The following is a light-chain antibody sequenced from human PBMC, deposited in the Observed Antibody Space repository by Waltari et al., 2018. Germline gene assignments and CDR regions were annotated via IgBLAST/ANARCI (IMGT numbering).Light chain of an antibody. CDR1: SSNIGDNP. V-gene: IGLV1-36*01. J-gene: IGLJ3*02. CDR2: YDD. Sequence: QSVLTPPPSVSEAPRQRVTISCSGSSSNIGDNPVNWYQQLPGKAPKLLIYYDDLLPSGVSDRFSGSKSGTSASLAISGLQSEDEADYYCAAWDDSLNGWVFGGGTKLTVL. CDR3: AAWDDSLNGWV.